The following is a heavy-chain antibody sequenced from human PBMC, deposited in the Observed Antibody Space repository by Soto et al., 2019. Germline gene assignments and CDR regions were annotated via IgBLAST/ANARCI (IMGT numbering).Heavy chain of an antibody. J-gene: IGHJ5*02. CDR1: GGTLSGNY. D-gene: IGHD3-16*01. CDR2: INHSGST. Sequence: QVQLQQWGAGLLKPSETLSLTCAVYGGTLSGNYWSWIRQPPGKGLEWIGEINHSGSTNYSPSLMSRVTISVDTSTNPSSLDLSSVTAADTAVYFCAGGRSYGYFSNWFDPWGQGDLVTVSS. V-gene: IGHV4-34*01. CDR3: AGGRSYGYFSNWFDP.